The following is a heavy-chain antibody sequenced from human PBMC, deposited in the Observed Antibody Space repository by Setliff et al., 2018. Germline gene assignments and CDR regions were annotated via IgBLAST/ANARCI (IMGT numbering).Heavy chain of an antibody. D-gene: IGHD2-15*01. CDR1: GGTFSSYV. Sequence: ASVKVSCKASGGTFSSYVISWVREAPGQGLEWMGGIIPTSGNTGYAQKFQGRVTMTRNTSISTAYMELSSLRSEDTAVYYCARGAPGRYCSGGSCSYFDYWGQGRLVTVSS. CDR2: IIPTSGNT. CDR3: ARGAPGRYCSGGSCSYFDY. J-gene: IGHJ4*02. V-gene: IGHV1-8*02.